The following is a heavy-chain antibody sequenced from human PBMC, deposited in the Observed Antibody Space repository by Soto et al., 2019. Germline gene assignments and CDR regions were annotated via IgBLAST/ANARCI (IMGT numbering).Heavy chain of an antibody. J-gene: IGHJ4*02. CDR1: GGTFSSYT. CDR3: ARFDAYGSGNYYNGGAGDFDF. V-gene: IGHV1-69*02. Sequence: QVQLVQSGAEVRKPGSSVKVSCKASGGTFSSYTITWVRQAPGQGLEWMGRIIPILNIPNYAQKFQGRVTITADKSTSTAYMELSSLRSEDTAVYYCARFDAYGSGNYYNGGAGDFDFWGQGTLVTVSS. CDR2: IIPILNIP. D-gene: IGHD3-10*01.